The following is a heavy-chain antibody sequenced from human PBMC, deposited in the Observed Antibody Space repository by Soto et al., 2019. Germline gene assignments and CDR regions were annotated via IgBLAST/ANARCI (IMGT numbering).Heavy chain of an antibody. J-gene: IGHJ5*02. CDR1: GGSVSSGSYY. D-gene: IGHD2-2*01. CDR2: IYYSGST. CDR3: ARGRGLGYCISTSCERGAEDWFDP. V-gene: IGHV4-61*01. Sequence: QVQLQESGPGLVKPSETLSLTCTVSGGSVSSGSYYWSWIRQPPGKGLEWIGYIYYSGSTNSNPSLKSRVTISVDTARAQFSLKLSSVTAADTAVYYCARGRGLGYCISTSCERGAEDWFDPWGQGTLVTVSS.